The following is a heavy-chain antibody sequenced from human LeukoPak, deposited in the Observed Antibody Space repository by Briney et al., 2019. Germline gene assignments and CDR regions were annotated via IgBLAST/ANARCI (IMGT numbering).Heavy chain of an antibody. Sequence: KPSETLSLTCAVYGGSFSGYYWSWIRQPPGKGLEWIGEINHSGSTNYNPPLKSRVTISVDTSKNQFSLKLSSVTAADTAVYYCARRFFYSSGWYGFDYWGQGTLVAVSS. D-gene: IGHD6-19*01. CDR3: ARRFFYSSGWYGFDY. CDR2: INHSGST. CDR1: GGSFSGYY. V-gene: IGHV4-34*01. J-gene: IGHJ4*02.